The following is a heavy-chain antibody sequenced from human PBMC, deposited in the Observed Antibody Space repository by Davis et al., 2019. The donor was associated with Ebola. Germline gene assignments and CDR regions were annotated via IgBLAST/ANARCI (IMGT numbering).Heavy chain of an antibody. CDR1: GYSFTSYW. V-gene: IGHV5-51*01. CDR3: ARQGTPYSSSSSYYYYYGMDV. Sequence: KVSCKGSGYSFTSYWIGWVRQMPGKGLEWMGIIYPGDSDTRYSPSFQGQVTISADKSISTAYLQWSSLKASDTAMYYCARQGTPYSSSSSYYYYYGMDVWGQGTTVTVSS. CDR2: IYPGDSDT. J-gene: IGHJ6*02. D-gene: IGHD6-6*01.